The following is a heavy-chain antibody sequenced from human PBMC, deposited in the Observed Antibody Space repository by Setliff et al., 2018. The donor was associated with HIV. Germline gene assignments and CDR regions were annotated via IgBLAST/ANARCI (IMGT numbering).Heavy chain of an antibody. V-gene: IGHV1-69*04. CDR3: ARGQYGDELFDY. D-gene: IGHD4-17*01. Sequence: SVKVSCKASGGTFSGYAINWVRQAPGQGLEWLGNIIPNVGVVYYAQRFQGRVTITTVQSTSTAYLELSSLRSDDTAVYYCARGQYGDELFDYWGQGTLVTVSS. CDR1: GGTFSGYA. J-gene: IGHJ4*02. CDR2: IIPNVGVV.